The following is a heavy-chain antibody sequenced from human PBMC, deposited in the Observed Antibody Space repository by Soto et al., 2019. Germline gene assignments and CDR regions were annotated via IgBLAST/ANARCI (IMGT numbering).Heavy chain of an antibody. D-gene: IGHD5-12*01. CDR1: GLTLSFYC. V-gene: IGHV3-30*18. J-gene: IGHJ4*02. CDR3: AKPFMKWHEANFDF. CDR2: ITFDGSVA. Sequence: RLSCEASGLTLSFYCMHWVRQASGKGLEWLAVITFDGSVAQYADSVKGRFTISRDNSKNTLYLQMEGLRADDTATYYCAKPFMKWHEANFDFWGPGTLVTVSS.